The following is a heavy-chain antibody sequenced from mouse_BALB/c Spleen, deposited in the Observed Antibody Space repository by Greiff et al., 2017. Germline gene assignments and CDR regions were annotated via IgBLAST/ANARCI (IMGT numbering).Heavy chain of an antibody. Sequence: LVKTGASVKISCKASGYSFTGYYMHWVKQSHGKSLEWIGYISCYNGATSYNQKFKGKATFTVDTSSSTAYMQFNSLTSEDSEVYYCARLDGLTTGYFDYWGQGTNLTVSS. CDR3: ARLDGLTTGYFDY. D-gene: IGHD1-1*01. J-gene: IGHJ2*01. V-gene: IGHV1S34*01. CDR2: ISCYNGAT. CDR1: GYSFTGYY.